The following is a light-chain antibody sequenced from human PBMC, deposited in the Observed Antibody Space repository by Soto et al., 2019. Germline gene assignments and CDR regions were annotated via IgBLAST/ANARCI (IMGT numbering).Light chain of an antibody. CDR2: DNY. J-gene: IGLJ2*01. CDR3: GTWDTSLSGVV. Sequence: QSVLTQPPSVSAAPGQKVTISCSGSGSNIANNYVSWFQQLPGAAPKLLIYDNYKRPSGIPDRFSGSKSGTSATLGITGLQTGDEADYYCGTWDTSLSGVVFGGGTKLTVL. CDR1: GSNIANNY. V-gene: IGLV1-51*01.